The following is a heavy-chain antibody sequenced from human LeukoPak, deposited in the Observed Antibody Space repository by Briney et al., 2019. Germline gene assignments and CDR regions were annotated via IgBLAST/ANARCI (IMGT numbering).Heavy chain of an antibody. J-gene: IGHJ6*03. Sequence: NSSETLSLTCTVSGGSISSSSYYWGWIRQPPGKGLEWIGSIYYSGSTYYNPSLQSRVTISIDTSKNQFSLKLSSVTAADTAVYYCARETSQKGAHYMDVWGKGTTVTISS. D-gene: IGHD3-16*01. CDR1: GGSISSSSYY. CDR2: IYYSGST. V-gene: IGHV4-39*07. CDR3: ARETSQKGAHYMDV.